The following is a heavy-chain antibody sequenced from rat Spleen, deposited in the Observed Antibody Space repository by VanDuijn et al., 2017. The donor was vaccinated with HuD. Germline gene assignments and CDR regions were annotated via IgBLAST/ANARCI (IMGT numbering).Heavy chain of an antibody. CDR1: GFTFSRYW. J-gene: IGHJ2*01. V-gene: IGHV5-58*01. D-gene: IGHD5-1*01. Sequence: EVQLVESGGGLVQPGRSLKLSCVASGFTFSRYWMYWVRQAPGKGLEWVSSVSNDGVNTYYPDSVKGRFTISRDNAKSTLYLQMDSLGSEDTATYYCARQNWPYYFDYWGQGVMVTVSS. CDR2: VSNDGVNT. CDR3: ARQNWPYYFDY.